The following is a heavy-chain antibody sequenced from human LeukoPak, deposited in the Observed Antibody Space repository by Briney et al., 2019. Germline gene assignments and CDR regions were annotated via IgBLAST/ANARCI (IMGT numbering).Heavy chain of an antibody. J-gene: IGHJ4*02. CDR2: ISGGGDRT. V-gene: IGHV3-23*01. CDR3: AKGSDLWFGET. Sequence: GGSLRLSCATSGFTFSSYAMSWVRQAPGGGLEWVSVISGGGDRTYYADSVKGRYTISRDNSKNTLYLQMNRLRAEDSAVFYCAKGSDLWFGETWGQGTLVTVSS. CDR1: GFTFSSYA. D-gene: IGHD3-10*01.